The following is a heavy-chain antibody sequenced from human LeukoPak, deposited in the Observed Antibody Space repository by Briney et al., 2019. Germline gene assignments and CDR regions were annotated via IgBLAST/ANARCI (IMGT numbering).Heavy chain of an antibody. Sequence: ASVSLSCKASEDTFTGYYIHGVGQAPGQGREWMGWGNPHNGVTEYAQEFQGRVTMTRDTSLSTAYMELSRLRSDDTAVYYCATDHCTRTNCYEDYYHGMDVWGQGTTVTVSS. CDR2: GNPHNGVT. D-gene: IGHD2-2*01. J-gene: IGHJ6*02. CDR1: EDTFTGYY. V-gene: IGHV1-2*02. CDR3: ATDHCTRTNCYEDYYHGMDV.